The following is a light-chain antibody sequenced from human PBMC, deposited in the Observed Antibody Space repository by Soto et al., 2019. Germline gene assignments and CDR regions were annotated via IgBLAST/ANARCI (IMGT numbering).Light chain of an antibody. CDR2: AAS. J-gene: IGKJ3*01. CDR1: ESISNN. Sequence: DFQMTQSPSSLSASVGDRVTITCRASESISNNLNWYQHKPGKAPKVLIYAASSLQSGVPSRFSGSGSGTDFILTITSLQAEDFATYYCQQSYSSLGFTFGPGTKVDL. CDR3: QQSYSSLGFT. V-gene: IGKV1-39*01.